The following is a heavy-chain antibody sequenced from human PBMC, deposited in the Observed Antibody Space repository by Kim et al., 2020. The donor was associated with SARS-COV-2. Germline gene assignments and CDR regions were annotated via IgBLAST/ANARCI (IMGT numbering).Heavy chain of an antibody. CDR2: ISDLGGNT. V-gene: IGHV3-23*01. D-gene: IGHD3-10*01. J-gene: IGHJ4*02. CDR3: AKNTYYSGSGSYLQLSVDY. Sequence: GGSLRLSCEASGFTFSSYTLSWVRQAPGKGLEWVSTISDLGGNTYYADSVKGRFTISRDNSKNMVYLETNSLRAEDTAIYYCAKNTYYSGSGSYLQLSVDYWGQGTLVTVS. CDR1: GFTFSSYT.